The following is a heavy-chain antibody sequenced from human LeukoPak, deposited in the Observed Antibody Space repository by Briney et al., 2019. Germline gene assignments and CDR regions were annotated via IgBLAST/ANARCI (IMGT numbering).Heavy chain of an antibody. CDR1: GGSISSSSYY. D-gene: IGHD4-23*01. CDR3: ARQHPYGGNSFDP. J-gene: IGHJ5*02. CDR2: IYYSGNT. V-gene: IGHV4-39*01. Sequence: PSETLSLPCTVSGGSISSSSYYWGWIRQPPGKGLEWIGSIYYSGNTYYNPSLKSRVTISVDTSKNQFSLKLSSVTATDTAVYYCARQHPYGGNSFDPWGQGTLVIVSS.